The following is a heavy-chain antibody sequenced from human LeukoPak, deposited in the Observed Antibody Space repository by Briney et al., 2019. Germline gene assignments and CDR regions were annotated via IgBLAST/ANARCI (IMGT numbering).Heavy chain of an antibody. D-gene: IGHD3-10*01. V-gene: IGHV3-48*03. CDR1: GFAFSSYE. CDR3: ARTMRGFDY. J-gene: IGHJ4*02. CDR2: ISSSGSII. Sequence: PGGSLRLSCASSGFAFSSYEMNWVRQAPGKGLEWVSYISSSGSIIYYADSVKGRFTISRDNAKNSLFLQMNSLRVEDTAVYYCARTMRGFDYWGQGTLVTVSS.